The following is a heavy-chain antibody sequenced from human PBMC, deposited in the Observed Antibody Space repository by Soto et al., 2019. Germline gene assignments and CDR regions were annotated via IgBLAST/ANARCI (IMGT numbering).Heavy chain of an antibody. V-gene: IGHV3-23*01. CDR3: AKAPGDYYYYYGMDV. CDR1: GFTFSSYA. Sequence: SLSCAASGFTFSSYAMSWVRQAPGKGLEWVSAISGSGGSTYYADSVKGRFTISRDNSKNTLYLQMNSLRAEDTAVYYCAKAPGDYYYYYGMDVWGQGTTVTVSS. CDR2: ISGSGGST. J-gene: IGHJ6*02. D-gene: IGHD4-17*01.